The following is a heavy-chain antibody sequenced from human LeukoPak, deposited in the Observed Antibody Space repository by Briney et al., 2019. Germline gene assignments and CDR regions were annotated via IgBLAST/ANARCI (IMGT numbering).Heavy chain of an antibody. D-gene: IGHD1-1*01. CDR2: IYYSGST. CDR3: ARDRRESTKPDDAFYI. CDR1: GGSISSYY. J-gene: IGHJ3*02. Sequence: SETLSLICSVSGGSISSYYWSWIRQPPGKGLEWIGYIYYSGSTHYNPSLESRVTISIDTSKKQLSLRLTSVTAADTAMYYCARDRRESTKPDDAFYIWGQGTMVTVSS. V-gene: IGHV4-59*01.